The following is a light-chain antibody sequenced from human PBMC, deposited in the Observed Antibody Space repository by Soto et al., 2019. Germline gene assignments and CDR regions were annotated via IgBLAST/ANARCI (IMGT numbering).Light chain of an antibody. CDR1: SSDVGSYNL. V-gene: IGLV2-23*01. CDR3: CSYAGSSTYVV. J-gene: IGLJ2*01. Sequence: QSALTQPASVSGSPGQSITISCTGTSSDVGSYNLVSWYQQHPGKAPKLIIYEGSKRPSGVFNRFSGSKSGNTASLTISGLQAEDEADYYCCSYAGSSTYVVFGGGTKLTVL. CDR2: EGS.